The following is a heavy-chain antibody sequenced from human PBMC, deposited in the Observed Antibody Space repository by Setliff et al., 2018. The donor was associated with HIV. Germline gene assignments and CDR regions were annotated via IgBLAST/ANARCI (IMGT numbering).Heavy chain of an antibody. D-gene: IGHD2-2*01. V-gene: IGHV4-34*01. CDR1: GGSFSDYY. Sequence: SETLSLTCAVYGGSFSDYYWSWIRQPPGKGLEWIGEINHSGRTNQSPSLGSRVTISVDTSKNQFSLKLRYVAAADTAVYYCARVSTTYWYSIPRNYYHHMDVWGKGTTVTVSS. J-gene: IGHJ6*03. CDR2: INHSGRT. CDR3: ARVSTTYWYSIPRNYYHHMDV.